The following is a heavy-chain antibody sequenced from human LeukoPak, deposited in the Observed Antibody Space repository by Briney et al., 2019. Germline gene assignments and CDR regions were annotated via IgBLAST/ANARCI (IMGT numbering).Heavy chain of an antibody. Sequence: SETLSLTCAVSGGPIGNNHYYWGWIRQPPGKGLEWIGSIYYSGSTYYNPSLKSRVTISVDTSKNQFSLKLSSVTAADTAVYYCARDCLTMVRGVIMGTRWFDPWGQGTLVTVSS. CDR3: ARDCLTMVRGVIMGTRWFDP. CDR1: GGPIGNNHYY. CDR2: IYYSGST. J-gene: IGHJ5*02. V-gene: IGHV4-39*07. D-gene: IGHD3-10*01.